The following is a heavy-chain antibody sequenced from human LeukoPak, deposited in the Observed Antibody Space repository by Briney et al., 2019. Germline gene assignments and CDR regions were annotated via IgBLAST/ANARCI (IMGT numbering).Heavy chain of an antibody. V-gene: IGHV4-34*01. D-gene: IGHD6-19*01. Sequence: SETLSLTCTVSGGSINNYYWSWIRQPPGKGLEWIGEINHSGSTNYNPSLKSRVTISVDTSKNRFSLKLSSVTAADTAVYYCARGRIAVAGTRDYFDFWGQGTLVTVSS. CDR3: ARGRIAVAGTRDYFDF. J-gene: IGHJ4*02. CDR1: GGSINNYY. CDR2: INHSGST.